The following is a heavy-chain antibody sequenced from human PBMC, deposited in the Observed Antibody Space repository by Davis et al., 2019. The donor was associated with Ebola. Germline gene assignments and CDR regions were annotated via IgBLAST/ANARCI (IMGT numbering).Heavy chain of an antibody. D-gene: IGHD2-15*01. CDR3: AHSYPRSEY. CDR1: ELTVTSTY. V-gene: IGHV3-53*01. Sequence: GGSLRLSCAASELTVTSTYINWVRQAPGKGLEWVAVIYTSDSTYYADSVKGRFTIFRDNSKNTLYLQMNSLRAEDTAIYYCAHSYPRSEYWGQGTLVTVSS. J-gene: IGHJ4*02. CDR2: IYTSDST.